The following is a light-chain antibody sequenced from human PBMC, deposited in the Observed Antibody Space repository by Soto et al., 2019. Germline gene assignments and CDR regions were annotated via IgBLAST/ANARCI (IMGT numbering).Light chain of an antibody. J-gene: IGLJ2*01. Sequence: QSVLTQPASVSGSPGQSITISCTGTSSDVGGYNYVSWYQQHPGKAPKLMIYEVSNRPSGVSNRFSGSESGNTASLTISGLQAEDEADYYCSSYTSSSTLYVVFGGGTKLTVL. CDR2: EVS. V-gene: IGLV2-14*01. CDR1: SSDVGGYNY. CDR3: SSYTSSSTLYVV.